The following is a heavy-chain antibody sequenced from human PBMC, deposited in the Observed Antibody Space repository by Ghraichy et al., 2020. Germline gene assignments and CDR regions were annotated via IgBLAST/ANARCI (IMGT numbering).Heavy chain of an antibody. Sequence: GESLNISCAASGFVFSTFAMNWVRQAPGKGLEWVSTVTNRGSGTYYADSVKGRFTISRDNSENTLFLQMNSLRAEDTAVYYCAKDIVPGHFAKFDYWGQGTLVTVSS. J-gene: IGHJ4*02. CDR3: AKDIVPGHFAKFDY. CDR2: VTNRGSGT. D-gene: IGHD1-26*01. V-gene: IGHV3-23*01. CDR1: GFVFSTFA.